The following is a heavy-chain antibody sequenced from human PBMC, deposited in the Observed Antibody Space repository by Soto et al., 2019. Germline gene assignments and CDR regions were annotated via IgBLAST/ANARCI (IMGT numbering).Heavy chain of an antibody. D-gene: IGHD6-19*01. CDR2: INAGNGNT. CDR3: ARAVAVAADFDY. Sequence: VSLKVSCKASGYTFTGYAMHWVRQAPGQRLEWMGWINAGNGNTKYSQKFQGRVTITRDTSASTAYMELSSLRSEDTAVYYCARAVAVAADFDYWGQGTLVTVSS. V-gene: IGHV1-3*01. CDR1: GYTFTGYA. J-gene: IGHJ4*02.